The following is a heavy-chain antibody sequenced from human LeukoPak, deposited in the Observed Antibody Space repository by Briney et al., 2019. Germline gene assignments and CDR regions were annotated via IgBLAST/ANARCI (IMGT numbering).Heavy chain of an antibody. CDR2: IYPGDSDT. CDR1: GYSFTNSW. D-gene: IGHD2-2*01. V-gene: IGHV5-51*01. J-gene: IGHJ5*02. CDR3: ARRSTNFNWFDP. Sequence: GESLQISCKGSGYSFTNSWIGWVRQMPGKGLELMGIIYPGDSDTRYSPSFQGQVTISADKSISTAYLQWSSLKASDTAMYYCARRSTNFNWFDPWGQGTLVTVSS.